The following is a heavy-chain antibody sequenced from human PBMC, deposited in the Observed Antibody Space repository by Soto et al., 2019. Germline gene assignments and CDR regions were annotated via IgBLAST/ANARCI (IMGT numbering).Heavy chain of an antibody. V-gene: IGHV1-3*01. J-gene: IGHJ4*01. CDR3: ASSRGSSWYGPLDY. CDR2: INAGNGNT. Sequence: ASVKVCCKASGYTFTSYAMHWVRQAPGQRLEWMGWINAGNGNTKYSQKFQGRVTITRDTSASTAYMELSSLRSEDTAVYYCASSRGSSWYGPLDYWGHGTLVTVSS. D-gene: IGHD6-13*01. CDR1: GYTFTSYA.